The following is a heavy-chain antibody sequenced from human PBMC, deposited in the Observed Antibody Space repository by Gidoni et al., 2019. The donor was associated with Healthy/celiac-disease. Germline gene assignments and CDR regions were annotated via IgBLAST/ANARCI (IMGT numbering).Heavy chain of an antibody. Sequence: QVQLQESGPGLVKPSETLSLTCTVSGGSISSYYWSWIRQPPGKGLEWIGYIYYSGSTNYNPSLKSRVTISVDTSKNQFSLKLSSVTAADTAVYYCARAKAGTIFGVVIGYYYYGMDVWGQGTTVTVSS. CDR2: IYYSGST. CDR3: ARAKAGTIFGVVIGYYYYGMDV. V-gene: IGHV4-59*01. J-gene: IGHJ6*02. CDR1: GGSISSYY. D-gene: IGHD3-3*01.